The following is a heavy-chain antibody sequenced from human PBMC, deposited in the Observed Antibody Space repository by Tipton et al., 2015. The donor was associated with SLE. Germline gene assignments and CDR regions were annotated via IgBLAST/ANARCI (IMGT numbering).Heavy chain of an antibody. CDR3: ATTRWDLPRHDF. CDR1: TYAFATYG. D-gene: IGHD1-26*01. V-gene: IGHV1-18*01. J-gene: IGHJ4*02. CDR2: IDPYNGNT. Sequence: QLVQSGAEVRKPGASVRISCKSSTYAFATYGVSWVRQAPGQGLEWMGWIDPYNGNTDYGQKLQGRLSMTTDTSTNTVYMEVRSLTPEDTAVYYCATTRWDLPRHDFWGQGPLVTVSS.